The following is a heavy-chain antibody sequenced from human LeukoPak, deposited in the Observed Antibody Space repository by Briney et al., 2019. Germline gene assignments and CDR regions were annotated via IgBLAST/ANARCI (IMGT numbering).Heavy chain of an antibody. CDR3: AGDSSSWYYYYGMDV. CDR2: IDPSDSYT. D-gene: IGHD6-13*01. CDR1: GYSFTSYW. V-gene: IGHV5-10-1*01. J-gene: IGHJ6*04. Sequence: GESLKISCKGSGYSFTSYWISWVRQMPGKGLEWMGRIDPSDSYTNYGPSFQGHVTISADKSISTAYLQWSSLKASDTAMYYCAGDSSSWYYYYGMDVWGKGTTVTVSS.